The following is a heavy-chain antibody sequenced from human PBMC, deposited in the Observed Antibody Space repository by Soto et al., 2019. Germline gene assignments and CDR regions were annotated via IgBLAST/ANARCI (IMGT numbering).Heavy chain of an antibody. J-gene: IGHJ4*02. CDR2: LNYGGST. V-gene: IGHV4-39*01. CDR3: AKTGFWSGYRVVDY. Sequence: SDTLSLTCTVSGGSISSSSSYWGWIRQPPGKGLEWIGSLNYGGSTYYNPSLKSRITMSVDTSKNQFSLKLSSVTAADTAVYFCAKTGFWSGYRVVDYWGQGTLVTVSS. D-gene: IGHD3-3*01. CDR1: GGSISSSSSY.